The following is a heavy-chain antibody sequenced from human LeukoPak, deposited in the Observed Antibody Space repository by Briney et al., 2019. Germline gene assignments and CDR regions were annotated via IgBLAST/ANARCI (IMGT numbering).Heavy chain of an antibody. D-gene: IGHD3-10*01. CDR3: ARTPNPIHYYGSGSSQYYYYMDV. Sequence: PSENLSLTCAVYGGSFSGYYWTWIRQPPGKGLEWIGEINHNEASRYNPSLKSRVTISVDTSKNQFSLKLSSVTAADTAVYYCARTPNPIHYYGSGSSQYYYYMDVWGKGTAVTVSS. J-gene: IGHJ6*03. CDR1: GGSFSGYY. CDR2: INHNEAS. V-gene: IGHV4-34*01.